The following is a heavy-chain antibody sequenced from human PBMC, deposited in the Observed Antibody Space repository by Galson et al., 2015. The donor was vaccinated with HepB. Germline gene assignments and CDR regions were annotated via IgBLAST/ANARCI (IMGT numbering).Heavy chain of an antibody. D-gene: IGHD3-22*01. J-gene: IGHJ4*02. V-gene: IGHV1-46*01. CDR2: INPSSGST. CDR3: AREQYYYDSSGYLGFDY. CDR1: GYTFTSYY. Sequence: SVKVSCKASGYTFTSYYMHWVRQAPGQGLEWMGIINPSSGSTSYAQKFQGRVTMTRDTSTSTVYMELSSLRSEDTAVYYCAREQYYYDSSGYLGFDYWGQGTLVTVSS.